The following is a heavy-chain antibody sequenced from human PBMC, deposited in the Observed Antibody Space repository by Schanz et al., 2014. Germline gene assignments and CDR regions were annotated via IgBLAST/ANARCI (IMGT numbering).Heavy chain of an antibody. CDR1: GFTFSSYG. CDR3: AKVAPAATYLDS. V-gene: IGHV3-33*06. J-gene: IGHJ4*02. CDR2: IWYDGSNK. Sequence: QAQLVESGGGVVQPGRSLRLSCAASGFTFSSYGMHWVRQAPGKGLEWVAIIWYDGSNKYYADSVKGRFTISRDNSKNTLFLQMSSLRAEDTAVYYCAKVAPAATYLDSWGLGTLVTVSS. D-gene: IGHD2-2*01.